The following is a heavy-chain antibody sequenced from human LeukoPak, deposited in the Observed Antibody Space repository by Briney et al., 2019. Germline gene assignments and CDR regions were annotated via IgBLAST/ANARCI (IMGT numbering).Heavy chain of an antibody. CDR2: ISGSGGST. Sequence: GGSLRLSCAASGFTFSNYAMSWVRQAPGKGLEWVSAISGSGGSTYYADSVKGRFTISRDNSDNTLYLQMNSLRAEDTAVYYCAKEFVAAAGLTYDYWGQGTLVTVSS. CDR3: AKEFVAAAGLTYDY. CDR1: GFTFSNYA. J-gene: IGHJ4*02. V-gene: IGHV3-23*01. D-gene: IGHD6-13*01.